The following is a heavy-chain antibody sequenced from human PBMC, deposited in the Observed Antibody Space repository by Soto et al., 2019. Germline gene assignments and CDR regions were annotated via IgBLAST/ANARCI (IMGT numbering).Heavy chain of an antibody. CDR3: AGGAVDTAMVSKAYFDY. CDR2: IWYDGSNK. CDR1: GFTFSSYG. V-gene: IGHV3-33*01. D-gene: IGHD5-18*01. Sequence: GGSLRLSCAASGFTFSSYGMHWVRQAPGKGLEWVAVIWYDGSNKYYADSVKGRFTISRDNSKNTLYLQMNSLRAEDTAVYYCAGGAVDTAMVSKAYFDYWGQGTLVTVSS. J-gene: IGHJ4*02.